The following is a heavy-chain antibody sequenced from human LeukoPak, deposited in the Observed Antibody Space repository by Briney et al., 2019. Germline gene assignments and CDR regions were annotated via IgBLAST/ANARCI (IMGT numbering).Heavy chain of an antibody. V-gene: IGHV3-53*01. J-gene: IGHJ4*02. CDR3: ASLNDGEFHFDY. Sequence: GGSLRLSCAASGFTVSSNYMSWVRQAPGKGLQWVSLIYSGGSTYYADSVKGRFTISRDNSKNTLHLQMNSLRAEDTAVYYCASLNDGEFHFDYWGQGTLVTVSS. D-gene: IGHD3-10*01. CDR2: IYSGGST. CDR1: GFTVSSNY.